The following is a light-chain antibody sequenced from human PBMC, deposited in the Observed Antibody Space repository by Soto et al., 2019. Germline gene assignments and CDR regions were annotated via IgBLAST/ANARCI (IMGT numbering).Light chain of an antibody. CDR2: EVS. CDR3: SSFTISSTLV. CDR1: SSDVGGYNY. J-gene: IGLJ1*01. Sequence: QSVLTQPASVSGSPGQSITISCTGTSSDVGGYNYVSWHQQHPGKAPKVMIYEVSNRPSGVSNRFSGSKSGNTASLTISGLQAEDEADYYCSSFTISSTLVSGTGTKVTVL. V-gene: IGLV2-14*03.